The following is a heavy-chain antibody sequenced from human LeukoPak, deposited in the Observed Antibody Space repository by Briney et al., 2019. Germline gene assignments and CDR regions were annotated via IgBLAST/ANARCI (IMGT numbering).Heavy chain of an antibody. CDR3: ARRLQNWFEP. CDR1: GYTFTSYY. Sequence: AASVKVSCKASGYTFTSYYMHWVRQAAGQGLEWMGWISAYNGNTNYAQKLQGRVTMTTDTSTSTAYMELRSLRSDDTAVYYCARRLQNWFEPWGQGTLVTVSS. V-gene: IGHV1-18*04. J-gene: IGHJ5*02. CDR2: ISAYNGNT.